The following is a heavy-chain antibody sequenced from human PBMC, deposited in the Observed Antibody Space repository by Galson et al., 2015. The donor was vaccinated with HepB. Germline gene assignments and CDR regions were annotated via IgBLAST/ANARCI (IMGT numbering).Heavy chain of an antibody. CDR1: GFTFSSYS. J-gene: IGHJ4*02. V-gene: IGHV3-21*01. CDR2: ISSRSSYI. CDR3: ARDGDSSGYADY. D-gene: IGHD3-22*01. Sequence: SLRLSCAASGFTFSSYSMNWVRRAPGKGLEWVSSISSRSSYIYYADSVKGRFTISRDNAKNSLYLQMNSLRAEDTAVYYCARDGDSSGYADYWGQGTLVTVSS.